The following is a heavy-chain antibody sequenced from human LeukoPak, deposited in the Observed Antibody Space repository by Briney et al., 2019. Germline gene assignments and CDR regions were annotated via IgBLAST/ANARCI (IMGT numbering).Heavy chain of an antibody. Sequence: GGSLRLSCAASGFTFTHYWINWVRQAPGIGLEWVATIKEDGSEKYYVDSVKGRFTISRDNAKNSLYLQMDSLRAEDTAVYYCARAVRESDYWGQGTLVTVSS. CDR1: GFTFTHYW. CDR3: ARAVRESDY. J-gene: IGHJ4*02. V-gene: IGHV3-7*05. CDR2: IKEDGSEK. D-gene: IGHD3-10*01.